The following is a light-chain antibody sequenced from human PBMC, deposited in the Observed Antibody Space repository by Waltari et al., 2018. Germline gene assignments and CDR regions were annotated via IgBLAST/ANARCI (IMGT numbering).Light chain of an antibody. CDR1: QSIRSN. CDR2: GAS. Sequence: IVMTQPPATLSVFPGARATLSCRASQSIRSNLAWYQHKPGQAPRLLSYGASTRATGIPARFSGSGSGTEFTLTISSLQSEDFAVYFCQQYDNWLGTFGQGTKVEIK. CDR3: QQYDNWLGT. V-gene: IGKV3-15*01. J-gene: IGKJ1*01.